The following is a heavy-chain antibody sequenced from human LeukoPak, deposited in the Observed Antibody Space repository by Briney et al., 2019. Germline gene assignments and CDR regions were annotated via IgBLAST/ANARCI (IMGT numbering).Heavy chain of an antibody. D-gene: IGHD3-10*01. J-gene: IGHJ5*02. CDR3: ARAQDYYGSGSYSYNWLDP. V-gene: IGHV1-69*13. CDR1: GGTFSSYA. Sequence: SVKVSCKAPGGTFSSYAISWVRQAPGQGLEWMGGIIPIFGTANYAQKFQGRVTITADESTSTAYMELSSLRSEDTAVYYCARAQDYYGSGSYSYNWLDPWGQGTLVTVSS. CDR2: IIPIFGTA.